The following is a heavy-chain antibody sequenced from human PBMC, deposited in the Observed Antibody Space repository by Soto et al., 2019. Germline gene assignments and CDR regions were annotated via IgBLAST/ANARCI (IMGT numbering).Heavy chain of an antibody. V-gene: IGHV5-51*01. CDR1: GYSFTNYW. CDR2: LYPGDSDI. CDR3: ARTYSSVNHNLDY. Sequence: GESLKISCEVSGYSFTNYWIAWVRQVPGKGLEWMGILYPGDSDIRYSPSFQGQVIISADKSISTAYLHWTSLKASDTAMYYCARTYSSVNHNLDYWGQETLVTVSS. J-gene: IGHJ4*02. D-gene: IGHD6-25*01.